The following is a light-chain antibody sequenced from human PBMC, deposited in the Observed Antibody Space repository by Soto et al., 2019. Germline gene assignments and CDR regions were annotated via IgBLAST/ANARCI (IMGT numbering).Light chain of an antibody. CDR1: QSVTRNY. V-gene: IGKV3-20*01. J-gene: IGKJ2*01. Sequence: EIVLTQSPGTLSLSPGERATLSCRASQSVTRNYFAWFQQKPGQAPRVVIYDVSSRATGIPDRFSGGGSGTDFTITISRLEPEDFAVYYCQQYGSSPYTFGQGTKLEIK. CDR3: QQYGSSPYT. CDR2: DVS.